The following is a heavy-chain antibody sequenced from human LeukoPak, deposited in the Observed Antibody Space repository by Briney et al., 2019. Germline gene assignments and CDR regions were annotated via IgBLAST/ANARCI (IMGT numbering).Heavy chain of an antibody. CDR1: GYSISSGYY. D-gene: IGHD4-17*01. CDR3: ARHRGYGDYVHTNWFDP. J-gene: IGHJ5*02. CDR2: IYHSGST. V-gene: IGHV4-38-2*02. Sequence: SETLSLTCTVSGYSISSGYYWGWIRQPPGKGLEWIGSIYHSGSTYYNPSLKSRVTISVDTSKNQFSLKLSSVTAADTAVYYCARHRGYGDYVHTNWFDPWGQGTLVTVSS.